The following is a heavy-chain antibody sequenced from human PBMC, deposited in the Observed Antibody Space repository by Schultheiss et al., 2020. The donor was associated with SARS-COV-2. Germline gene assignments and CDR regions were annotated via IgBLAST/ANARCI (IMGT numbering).Heavy chain of an antibody. CDR3: ARDQRESQWELLHLSAFDI. J-gene: IGHJ3*02. V-gene: IGHV3-21*01. CDR1: GFTFSTYY. CDR2: ISGSSNYI. Sequence: GGSLRLSCAASGFTFSTYYINWVRQAPGKGLEWVSSISGSSNYIYSADSLTGRFTISRDNAKNSLYLQMNSLRAEDTAVYYCARDQRESQWELLHLSAFDIWGQGTMVTVSS. D-gene: IGHD1-26*01.